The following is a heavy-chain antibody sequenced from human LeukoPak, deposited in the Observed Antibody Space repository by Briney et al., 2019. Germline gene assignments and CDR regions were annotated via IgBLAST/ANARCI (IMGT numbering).Heavy chain of an antibody. CDR2: ISSSSSTI. CDR1: GGSISSSSYY. CDR3: ARERGYCSSTSCYTSSYYYYYYMDV. J-gene: IGHJ6*03. D-gene: IGHD2-2*02. Sequence: PSETLSLTCTVSGGSISSSSYYWGWVRQAPGKGLEWVSYISSSSSTIYYADSVKGRFTISRDNAKNSLYLQMNSLRAEDTAVYYCARERGYCSSTSCYTSSYYYYYYMDVWGKGTTVTVSS. V-gene: IGHV3-48*01.